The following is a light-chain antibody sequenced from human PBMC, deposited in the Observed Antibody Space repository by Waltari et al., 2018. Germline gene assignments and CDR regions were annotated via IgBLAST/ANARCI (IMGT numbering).Light chain of an antibody. Sequence: EIVLTQSPATLSVSPGDRATLFCRASHSIRNNLAWYQQKPGQAPRLLIYGASTRATGIPARFSGSGSGTEFTLTISSLQSEDFATYCCQQSYSQTRTFGQGTKVEIK. V-gene: IGKV3-15*01. J-gene: IGKJ1*01. CDR1: HSIRNN. CDR2: GAS. CDR3: QQSYSQTRT.